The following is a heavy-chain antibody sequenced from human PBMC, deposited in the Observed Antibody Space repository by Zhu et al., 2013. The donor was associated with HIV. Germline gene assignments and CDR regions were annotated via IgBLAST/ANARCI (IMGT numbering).Heavy chain of an antibody. CDR2: INPNSGGT. CDR1: GYTFTGYY. CDR3: AGPLNDFWSGLGY. Sequence: QVQLVQSGAEVKKPGASVNVSCKASGYTFTGYYMHWVRQAPGQGLEWVGWINPNSGGTNYPQKFHGRVTMTRDTSISTAYLEVSRLRSDDTAVYYCAGPLNDFWSGLGYWGQGTLVTVSS. V-gene: IGHV1-2*02. D-gene: IGHD3-3*01. J-gene: IGHJ4*02.